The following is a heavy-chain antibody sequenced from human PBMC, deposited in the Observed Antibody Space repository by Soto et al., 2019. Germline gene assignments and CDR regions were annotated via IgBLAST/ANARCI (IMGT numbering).Heavy chain of an antibody. CDR3: ARLGIAAAEAYGRDV. V-gene: IGHV5-10-1*01. CDR1: GYSFTSYW. CDR2: IDPSDSYT. Sequence: EVQLVPSGAEVKKPGESLRISCKGSGYSFTSYWISWVRQMPGKGLAWMGRIDPSDSYTNYSPSFQGHVTISADKSISTAYLQWSSLKASDTAMYYCARLGIAAAEAYGRDVWGQGTTVTVSS. D-gene: IGHD6-13*01. J-gene: IGHJ6*02.